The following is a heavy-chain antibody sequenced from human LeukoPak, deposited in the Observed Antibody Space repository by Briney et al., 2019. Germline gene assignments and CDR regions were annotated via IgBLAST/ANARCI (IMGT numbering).Heavy chain of an antibody. CDR2: FDPEDGET. D-gene: IGHD3-3*01. Sequence: GASVKVSCKFSGYTLTELSMHWVRQAPGKGLEWMGGFDPEDGETIYAQKFQGRVTMTEDTSTDTAYMELSSLRSEDTAVYDCALVVRFLEGCFDPWGQGTLVTVSS. CDR1: GYTLTELS. J-gene: IGHJ5*02. V-gene: IGHV1-24*01. CDR3: ALVVRFLEGCFDP.